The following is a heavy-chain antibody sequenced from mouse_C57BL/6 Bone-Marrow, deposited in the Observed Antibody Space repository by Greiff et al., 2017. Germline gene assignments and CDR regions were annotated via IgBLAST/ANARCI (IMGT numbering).Heavy chain of an antibody. D-gene: IGHD1-1*01. V-gene: IGHV1-63*01. J-gene: IGHJ2*01. Sequence: QVQLKESGAELVRPGTSVKMSCKASGYTFTNYWIGWAKQRPGHGLEWIGDIYPGGGYTNYNEKFKGKATLTADKSSSTAYMQFSSLTSEDSAIYYCARWEEDPDYYGSSQYYFDYWGQGTTLTVSS. CDR1: GYTFTNYW. CDR2: IYPGGGYT. CDR3: ARWEEDPDYYGSSQYYFDY.